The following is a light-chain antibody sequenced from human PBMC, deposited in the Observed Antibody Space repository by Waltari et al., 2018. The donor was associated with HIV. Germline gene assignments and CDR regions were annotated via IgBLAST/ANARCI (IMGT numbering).Light chain of an antibody. CDR2: EVS. V-gene: IGLV2-8*01. CDR3: ASWDVSLNSWV. CDR1: SSDVGGYKY. J-gene: IGLJ3*02. Sequence: QSALTQPPSASGSPGQSVTISCTGTSSDVGGYKYVSWYQQHPGKAPKLMIYEVSQRPSGVPDRFSGSKSGTTASLAISGLQSEDEADYHCASWDVSLNSWVFGGGTKLTVL.